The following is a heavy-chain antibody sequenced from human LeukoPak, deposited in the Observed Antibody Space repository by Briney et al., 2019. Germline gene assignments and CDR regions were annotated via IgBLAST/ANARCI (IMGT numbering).Heavy chain of an antibody. CDR1: GFTFDNYA. J-gene: IGHJ4*02. Sequence: GGSLRLSCAASGFTFDNYAMTWVRQAPGKGLEWVSAIRVSDGYTYYADSVQGRFIISRDKSKNTVSLQMNSLTGDDTALYYCATVAGSYFIRPFDFWGQGTVVIVSS. CDR2: IRVSDGYT. V-gene: IGHV3-23*01. CDR3: ATVAGSYFIRPFDF. D-gene: IGHD1-26*01.